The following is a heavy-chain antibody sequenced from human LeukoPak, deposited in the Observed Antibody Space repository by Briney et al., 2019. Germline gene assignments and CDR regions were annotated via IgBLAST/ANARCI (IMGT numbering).Heavy chain of an antibody. D-gene: IGHD3-9*01. CDR3: ARGRSFDWLNPMDV. CDR2: ISSSGSTI. V-gene: IGHV3-11*04. CDR1: GFTFSDYY. Sequence: GGSLRLSCAASGFTFSDYYMSWIRQAPGKGLEWVSYISSSGSTIYYADSLKGRFTISRDNAKNSLYLQMNSLRAEDTAVYYCARGRSFDWLNPMDVWGKGTTVTISS. J-gene: IGHJ6*04.